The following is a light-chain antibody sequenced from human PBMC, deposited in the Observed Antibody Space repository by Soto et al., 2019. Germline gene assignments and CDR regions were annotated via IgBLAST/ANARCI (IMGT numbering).Light chain of an antibody. CDR3: QVWDSSSDPYV. Sequence: SYELTQPPSVSVAPGKTARITCGGNNIGSKSAHWYQQKPGQAPVLVIYYDSDRPSGIPERVSCSNSGNTATLNISRVEAGDEADSFCQVWDSSSDPYVFGTGTKLTVL. CDR1: NIGSKS. CDR2: YDS. V-gene: IGLV3-21*04. J-gene: IGLJ1*01.